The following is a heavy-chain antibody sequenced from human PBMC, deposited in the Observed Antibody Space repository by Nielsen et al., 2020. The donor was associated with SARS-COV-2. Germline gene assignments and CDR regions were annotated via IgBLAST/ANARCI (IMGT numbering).Heavy chain of an antibody. Sequence: GESLKISCSASGFTFSDHYMNWIRQAPGKGLEWVAVISYDGSNKYYADSVKGRFTISRDNSKNTLYLQMNSLRAEDTAVYYCAKDSQEALWFGELSGNWFDPWGQGTLVTVSS. D-gene: IGHD3-10*01. CDR1: GFTFSDHY. J-gene: IGHJ5*02. V-gene: IGHV3-30*18. CDR3: AKDSQEALWFGELSGNWFDP. CDR2: ISYDGSNK.